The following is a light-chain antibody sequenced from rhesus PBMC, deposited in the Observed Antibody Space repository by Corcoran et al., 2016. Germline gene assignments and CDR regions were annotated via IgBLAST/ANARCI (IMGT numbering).Light chain of an antibody. CDR2: GAS. CDR3: QQSSNLFT. CDR1: QSVGSY. Sequence: ETVVTQSPATLSLSPGERATLSCRASQSVGSYLAWYQQKTGMAPRLLIYGASSRATGIPDRFRGSGSVTYFTLTISSLEPEDVGVYYCQQSSNLFTFGPGTKLDIK. V-gene: IGKV3-24*04. J-gene: IGKJ3*01.